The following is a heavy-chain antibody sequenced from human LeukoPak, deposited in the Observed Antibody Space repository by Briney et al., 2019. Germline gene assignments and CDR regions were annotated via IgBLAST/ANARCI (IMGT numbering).Heavy chain of an antibody. D-gene: IGHD3-22*01. V-gene: IGHV3-48*01. J-gene: IGHJ4*02. CDR3: ARDYYDSSGYNYFDY. CDR1: GFTFSSYS. Sequence: GGSLRLSCAASGFTFSSYSMNWVRQAPGKGVEWVSYISSSSSTIYYADSVKGRFTISRDNAKNSLYLQMNSLRAEDTAVYYCARDYYDSSGYNYFDYWGQGTLVTVSS. CDR2: ISSSSSTI.